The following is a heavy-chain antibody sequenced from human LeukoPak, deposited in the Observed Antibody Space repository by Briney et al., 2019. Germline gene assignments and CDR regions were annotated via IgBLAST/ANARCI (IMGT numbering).Heavy chain of an antibody. Sequence: GGSLRLSCAASGFTFSSYDMHWVRQAPGKGLEWVAVISYDGSNKYYADSVKGRFTISRDNSKNTLYLQMNSLRAEDTAVYYCAKGLEQWLVRGHYFDYWGQGALVTVSS. V-gene: IGHV3-30*18. CDR1: GFTFSSYD. D-gene: IGHD6-19*01. J-gene: IGHJ4*02. CDR3: AKGLEQWLVRGHYFDY. CDR2: ISYDGSNK.